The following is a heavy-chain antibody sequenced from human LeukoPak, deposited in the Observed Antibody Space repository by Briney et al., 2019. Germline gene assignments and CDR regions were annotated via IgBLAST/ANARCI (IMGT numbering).Heavy chain of an antibody. V-gene: IGHV3-23*01. CDR3: AKGYGSSRYGMDV. Sequence: GGSLRLSCAASGFTFSSYAMSWVRQAPGKGLEWVSSFSGSGGPTYYADSVKGRFTISRDISENTLYLQMNSLTDEDTAVYYCAKGYGSSRYGMDVWGQGTTVTVSS. CDR2: FSGSGGPT. J-gene: IGHJ6*02. D-gene: IGHD3-10*01. CDR1: GFTFSSYA.